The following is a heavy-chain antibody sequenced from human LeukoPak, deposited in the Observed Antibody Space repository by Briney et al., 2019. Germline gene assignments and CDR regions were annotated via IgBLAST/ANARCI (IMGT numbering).Heavy chain of an antibody. D-gene: IGHD2-8*01. CDR2: INPNSGGT. CDR1: GYTFTSYG. V-gene: IGHV1-2*02. Sequence: ASVKVSCKASGYTFTSYGISWVRQAPGQGLEWMGWINPNSGGTNYAQKFQGRVTMTRDTSISTAYMELSRLRSDDTAVYYCARERALGYCTNGVCPYFDYWGQGTLVTVSS. CDR3: ARERALGYCTNGVCPYFDY. J-gene: IGHJ4*02.